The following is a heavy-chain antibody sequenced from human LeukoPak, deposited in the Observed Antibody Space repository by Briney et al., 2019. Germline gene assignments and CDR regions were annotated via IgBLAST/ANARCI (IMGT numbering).Heavy chain of an antibody. Sequence: ASVKVSCKTSGYTFTGYYIQWMRQAPGQGLEWMGWINPNSGDTNYAQKFQGRVTITRDTSISAAYMELSRLRFGDTAVYYCAREVWSGGWDYWGQGTLVTVSS. CDR3: AREVWSGGWDY. CDR2: INPNSGDT. J-gene: IGHJ4*02. D-gene: IGHD3-3*01. V-gene: IGHV1-2*02. CDR1: GYTFTGYY.